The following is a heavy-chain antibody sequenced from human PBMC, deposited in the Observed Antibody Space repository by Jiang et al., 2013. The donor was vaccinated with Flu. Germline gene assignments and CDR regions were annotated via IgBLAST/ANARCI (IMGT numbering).Heavy chain of an antibody. D-gene: IGHD2-15*01. CDR3: ARALSNVVVVADDRWFDP. J-gene: IGHJ5*02. Sequence: LLKPSETLSLTCTVSGGSISSYYWSWIRQPPGKGLEWIGYIYYSGSTNYNPSLKSRVTISVDTSKNQFSLKLSSVTAADTAVYYCARALSNVVVVADDRWFDPWGQGTLVTVSS. V-gene: IGHV4-59*01. CDR1: GGSISSYY. CDR2: IYYSGST.